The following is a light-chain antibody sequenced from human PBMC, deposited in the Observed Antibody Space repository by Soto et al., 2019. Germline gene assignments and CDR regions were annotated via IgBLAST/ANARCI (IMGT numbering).Light chain of an antibody. CDR3: QQYNNWLEVT. J-gene: IGKJ3*01. Sequence: EIVMTQSPATLSVSPGERATLSCRASQSVSSNLAWYQQKPGQAPRLLIYGASTRATGIPARFSGSGSGTEFTLTISSLQSEDFAVSYCQQYNNWLEVTFVPGTKVDIK. V-gene: IGKV3-15*01. CDR2: GAS. CDR1: QSVSSN.